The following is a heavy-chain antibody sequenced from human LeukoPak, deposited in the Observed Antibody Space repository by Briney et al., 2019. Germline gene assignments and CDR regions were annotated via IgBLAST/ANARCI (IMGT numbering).Heavy chain of an antibody. CDR1: GFTFSNYG. CDR3: AKERTSRIPFDY. V-gene: IGHV3-23*01. J-gene: IGHJ4*02. Sequence: GGSLRLSCAASGFTFSNYGMNWVRQAPGKGLEWVTAISASGGNTYYADSVKGRFTISRDNAKDTLYLQMNSLRAEDTALYYCAKERTSRIPFDYWGQGTLVTVSS. D-gene: IGHD5-18*01. CDR2: ISASGGNT.